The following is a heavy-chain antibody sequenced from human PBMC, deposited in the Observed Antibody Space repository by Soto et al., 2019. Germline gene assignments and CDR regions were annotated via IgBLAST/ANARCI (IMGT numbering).Heavy chain of an antibody. CDR2: IYYSGST. CDR1: GGSISSGGYY. CDR3: ARARMGNYYYGMDV. J-gene: IGHJ6*02. V-gene: IGHV4-31*03. D-gene: IGHD2-8*01. Sequence: QVQLQESGPGLVKPSQTLSLTCTVSGGSISSGGYYWSWIRQHPGKGLEWIGYIYYSGSTYYNPSLKSRVIISVDTSKNQFSLKLSSVTAADTAVYYCARARMGNYYYGMDVWGQGTTVTVSS.